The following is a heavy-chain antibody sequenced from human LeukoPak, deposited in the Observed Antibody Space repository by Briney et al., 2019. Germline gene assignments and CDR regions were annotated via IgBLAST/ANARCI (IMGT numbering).Heavy chain of an antibody. CDR3: AREGYYGSGSYGDAFDI. J-gene: IGHJ3*02. CDR1: GFTFSSYA. CDR2: ISYDGSIK. Sequence: GRSLRLSCVASGFTFSSYAMHWVRQAPGKGLEWVAVISYDGSIKYYADSVKGRFTISRDNSKNTLYLQMNSLRAEDTAVYYCAREGYYGSGSYGDAFDIWGQGTMVTVSS. V-gene: IGHV3-30*04. D-gene: IGHD3-10*01.